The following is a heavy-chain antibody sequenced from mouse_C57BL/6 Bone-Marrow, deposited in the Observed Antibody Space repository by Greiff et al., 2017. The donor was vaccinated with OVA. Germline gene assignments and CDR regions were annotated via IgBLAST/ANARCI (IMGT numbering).Heavy chain of an antibody. CDR2: IDPSDSYT. J-gene: IGHJ2*01. CDR1: GYTFTSYW. V-gene: IGHV1-69*01. Sequence: VQLQQPGAELVMPGASVKLSCKASGYTFTSYWMHWVKQRPGQGLEWIGEIDPSDSYTNYNQKFKGKSTLTVDKSSSTAYMQLSSLTSEDSAVYYCAILLYYFDYWGQGTTLTVSS. CDR3: AILLYYFDY.